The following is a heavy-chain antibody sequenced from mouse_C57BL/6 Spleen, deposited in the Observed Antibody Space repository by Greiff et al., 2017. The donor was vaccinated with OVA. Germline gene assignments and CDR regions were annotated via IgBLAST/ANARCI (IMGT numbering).Heavy chain of an antibody. CDR3: ARAFITTAYYFDY. CDR2: INPNNGGT. Sequence: VQLQQSGPELVKPGASVKISCKASGYTFTDYYMNWVKQSHGKSLEWIGDINPNNGGTSYNQKFKGKATLTVDKSSSTAYMELRSLTSEDSAVYYCARAFITTAYYFDYWGQGTTLTVSS. CDR1: GYTFTDYY. D-gene: IGHD1-1*01. V-gene: IGHV1-26*01. J-gene: IGHJ2*01.